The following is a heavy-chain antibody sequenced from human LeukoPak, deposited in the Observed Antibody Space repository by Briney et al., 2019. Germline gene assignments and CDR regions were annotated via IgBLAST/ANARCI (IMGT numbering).Heavy chain of an antibody. CDR2: INSGGNYI. D-gene: IGHD6-13*01. Sequence: GSLRLSCAASGFSSSDYTMNWVRQAPGKGLEWVSSINSGGNYIYYSDSMKGRFTISRDNAENSLYLQMNSLRAEDTAVYYCATISAAGRGGDLDFWGQGTLVTVSS. CDR1: GFSSSDYT. V-gene: IGHV3-21*01. J-gene: IGHJ4*02. CDR3: ATISAAGRGGDLDF.